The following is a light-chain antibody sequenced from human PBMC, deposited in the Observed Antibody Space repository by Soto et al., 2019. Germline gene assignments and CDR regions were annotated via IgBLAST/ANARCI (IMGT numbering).Light chain of an antibody. V-gene: IGLV2-14*01. CDR2: DVS. J-gene: IGLJ1*01. Sequence: QSALTQPASVSGSPGQSITISCTGTSSDVGGYNYVSWYQQRPGKAPKLMIYDVSNRLSGVSNRFSGSKSGNTASLTISGLQAEDEADYYCSSYTSSSTLYVFGTGTKLTVL. CDR3: SSYTSSSTLYV. CDR1: SSDVGGYNY.